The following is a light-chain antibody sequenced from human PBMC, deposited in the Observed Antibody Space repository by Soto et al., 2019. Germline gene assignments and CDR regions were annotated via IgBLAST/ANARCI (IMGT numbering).Light chain of an antibody. CDR1: QSISTY. J-gene: IGKJ2*01. Sequence: DIQMTQSPSSLSASVGDRVTITCRASQSISTYLNWYQQKPGKAPKLLIFGASSLQSGVPSRFSGSGSGTDFTLTISSLLPEDFATYYCQQSDSIPRTFGRGTKLEIK. V-gene: IGKV1-39*01. CDR2: GAS. CDR3: QQSDSIPRT.